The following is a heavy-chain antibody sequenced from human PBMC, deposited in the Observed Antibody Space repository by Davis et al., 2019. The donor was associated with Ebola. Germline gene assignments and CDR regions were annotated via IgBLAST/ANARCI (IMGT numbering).Heavy chain of an antibody. CDR1: GDSISSYY. CDR2: IYYSGST. V-gene: IGHV4-59*05. J-gene: IGHJ6*02. Sequence: MPSETLSLTCNVSGDSISSYYWSWIRQPPGKGLEWIGSIYYSGSTYYNPSLKSRVTISVDTSKNQFSLKLSSVTAADTAVYYCARGITGTSHDYYYYYGMDVWGQGTTVTVSS. CDR3: ARGITGTSHDYYYYYGMDV. D-gene: IGHD1-20*01.